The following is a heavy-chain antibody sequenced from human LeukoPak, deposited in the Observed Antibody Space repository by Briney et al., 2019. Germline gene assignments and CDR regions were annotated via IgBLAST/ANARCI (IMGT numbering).Heavy chain of an antibody. CDR1: GWTINGLY. CDR2: INHGGRT. Sequence: RPSVTLSLNCAVYGWTINGLYWSWMRQTPGKGLKLIGEINHGGRTNYNQFLKSRVTISVDTSKKQFSLKLYSVAAADTAVYYCARREGIEAAGTDYWGQGTLVTVSS. D-gene: IGHD6-13*01. J-gene: IGHJ4*02. V-gene: IGHV4-34*01. CDR3: ARREGIEAAGTDY.